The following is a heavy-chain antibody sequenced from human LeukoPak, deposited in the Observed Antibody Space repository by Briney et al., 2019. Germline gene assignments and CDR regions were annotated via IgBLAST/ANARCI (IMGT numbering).Heavy chain of an antibody. CDR2: IYPGDSDT. V-gene: IGHV5-51*01. Sequence: GESLKISCKGSGYNFPNYWIGWVRQVPGKGLEWMGIIYPGDSDTRYSPSFQGQVTISADKSISTAYLQWSSLKASDTAMYYCTRGDSSTWYEYWGQGTLVTVSS. CDR1: GYNFPNYW. D-gene: IGHD6-13*01. CDR3: TRGDSSTWYEY. J-gene: IGHJ4*02.